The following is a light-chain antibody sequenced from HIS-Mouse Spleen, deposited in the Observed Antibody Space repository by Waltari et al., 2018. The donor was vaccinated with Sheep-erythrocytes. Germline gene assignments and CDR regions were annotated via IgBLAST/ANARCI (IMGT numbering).Light chain of an antibody. J-gene: IGLJ3*02. CDR2: EGS. CDR3: CSYAGSSTPWV. CDR1: SSDAGSYNL. Sequence: QSALTQPASVSGSPGQSITISCTGTSSDAGSYNLVSWYQQHPGKDPKLMIYEGSKRPSGVSNRLAGSKSGNTAALTISWLQAEDEADYYCCSYAGSSTPWVFGGGTKLTVL. V-gene: IGLV2-23*01.